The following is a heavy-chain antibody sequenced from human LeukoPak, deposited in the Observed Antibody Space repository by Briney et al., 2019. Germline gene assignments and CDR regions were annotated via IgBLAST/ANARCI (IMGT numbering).Heavy chain of an antibody. CDR3: ARLKFYDSTGYSRGHYMDV. D-gene: IGHD3-22*01. CDR2: LYPGVST. Sequence: SETLSLTRTVSGGPIYSYYWSWIRQTAGKGLEWIGRLYPGVSTNYNPSLKSRVTMSVDTSKNQFALKLSAVTAADTAVYYCARLKFYDSTGYSRGHYMDVWGKGTTVTVSS. CDR1: GGPIYSYY. V-gene: IGHV4-4*07. J-gene: IGHJ6*03.